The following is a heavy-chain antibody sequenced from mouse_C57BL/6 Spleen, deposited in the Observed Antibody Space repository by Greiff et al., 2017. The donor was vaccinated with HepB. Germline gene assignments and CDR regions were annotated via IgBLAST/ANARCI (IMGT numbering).Heavy chain of an antibody. V-gene: IGHV1-61*01. CDR2: IYPSDSET. D-gene: IGHD2-4*01. CDR1: GYTFTSYW. Sequence: QVQLQQPGAELVRPGSSVKLSCKASGYTFTSYWMDWVKQRPGQGLEWIGNIYPSDSETHYNQKFKDKATLTVDKSSSTAYMQRSSLTSEDSAVYYCARKGDYDYFDYWGQGTTLTVSS. CDR3: ARKGDYDYFDY. J-gene: IGHJ2*01.